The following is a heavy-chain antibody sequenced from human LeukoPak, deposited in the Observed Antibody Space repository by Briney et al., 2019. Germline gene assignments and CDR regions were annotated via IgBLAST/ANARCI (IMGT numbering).Heavy chain of an antibody. CDR3: TRQTDFWSGHLNDY. V-gene: IGHV5-51*01. CDR1: GGPISSYS. D-gene: IGHD3-3*01. J-gene: IGHJ4*02. Sequence: ETLSLTCTVSGGPISSYSWSWVRQPPGRGLEWMGIIYPGDSDTRYSPSFQGHVTISADKSISTAYLQWSSLQASDTAMYYCTRQTDFWSGHLNDYWGRGTLVTVSS. CDR2: IYPGDSDT.